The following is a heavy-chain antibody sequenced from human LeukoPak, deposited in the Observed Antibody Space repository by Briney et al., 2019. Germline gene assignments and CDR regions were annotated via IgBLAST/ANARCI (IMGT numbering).Heavy chain of an antibody. CDR1: GYTFTGYY. Sequence: GASVKVSCKASGYTFTGYYMHWVRQAPGQGLEWMGWINPNSGGTNYAQKFQGRVTITADESTRKAYMELSSLRSEDTAVYYCARGVDSSSWLYYFDYWGQGTLVTVSS. V-gene: IGHV1-2*02. CDR3: ARGVDSSSWLYYFDY. CDR2: INPNSGGT. D-gene: IGHD6-13*01. J-gene: IGHJ4*02.